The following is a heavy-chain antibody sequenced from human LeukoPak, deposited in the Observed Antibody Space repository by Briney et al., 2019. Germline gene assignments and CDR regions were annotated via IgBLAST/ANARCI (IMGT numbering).Heavy chain of an antibody. D-gene: IGHD4-17*01. CDR3: ARFYGVPGGWFDP. Sequence: PGGSLRLSCAASGITISSNHMTWVRQAPGKGLEWVSVIYDGGSTSYADSVKGRLIISRDNSKNTLYLQMNSLRGEDTAVYYCARFYGVPGGWFDPWGQGTLVTVSS. J-gene: IGHJ5*02. CDR1: GITISSNH. V-gene: IGHV3-66*01. CDR2: IYDGGST.